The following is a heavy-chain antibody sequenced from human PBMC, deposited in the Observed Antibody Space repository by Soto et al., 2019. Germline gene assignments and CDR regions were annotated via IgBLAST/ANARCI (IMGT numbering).Heavy chain of an antibody. J-gene: IGHJ4*02. CDR2: ISAYNGNT. V-gene: IGHV1-18*01. CDR3: ARVPEHGSGSYYAGIDY. Sequence: QVQLVQSGAEVKKPGASVKVSCKASGYTFTSYGISWVRQAPVQGLEWMGWISAYNGNTNYAQKLQGRVTMTTDTSTSTAYMELRSLRSDDTAVYYCARVPEHGSGSYYAGIDYWGQGTLVTVSS. CDR1: GYTFTSYG. D-gene: IGHD3-10*01.